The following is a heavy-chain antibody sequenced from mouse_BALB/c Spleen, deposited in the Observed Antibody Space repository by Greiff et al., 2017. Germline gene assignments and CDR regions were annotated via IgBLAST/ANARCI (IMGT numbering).Heavy chain of an antibody. CDR1: GFSLTSYG. CDR2: IWAGGST. J-gene: IGHJ4*01. CDR3: ARGDRSYAMDY. Sequence: VQGVESGPGLVAPSQSLSITCTVSGFSLTSYGVHWVRQPPGKGLEWLGVIWAGGSTNYNSALMSRLSISKDNSKSPVFLKMNSLQTDDTAMYYCARGDRSYAMDYWGQGTAVTVSA. V-gene: IGHV2-9*02.